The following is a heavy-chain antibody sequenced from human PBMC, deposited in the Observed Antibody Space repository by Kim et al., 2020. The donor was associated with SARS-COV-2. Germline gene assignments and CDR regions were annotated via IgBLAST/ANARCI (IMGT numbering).Heavy chain of an antibody. CDR2: INHSGST. V-gene: IGHV4-34*01. CDR1: GGSFSGYY. Sequence: SETLSLTCAVYGGSFSGYYWSWIRQPPGKGLEWIGEINHSGSTNYNPSLKSRVTISVDTSKNQFSLKLSSVTAADTAVYYCASSTQQLPSTKYYYYYYGMDVWGRGTAVTVS. CDR3: ASSTQQLPSTKYYYYYYGMDV. D-gene: IGHD6-13*01. J-gene: IGHJ6*02.